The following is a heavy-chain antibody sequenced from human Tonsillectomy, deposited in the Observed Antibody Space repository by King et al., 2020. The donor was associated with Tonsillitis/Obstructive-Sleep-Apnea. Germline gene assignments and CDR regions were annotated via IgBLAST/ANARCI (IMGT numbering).Heavy chain of an antibody. D-gene: IGHD6-6*01. V-gene: IGHV3-53*01. CDR1: GFTASSNY. Sequence: VQLVESGGGLIQPGGSLRLSCAASGFTASSNYMSWVRQAPGKGLEWVSVIYSGGSTYYADSVKGRFTISRDNSKNTLYLQMNSLRAEDTAVYYCARGYSSSQPYYYYMDVWGKGTTVTVSS. J-gene: IGHJ6*03. CDR3: ARGYSSSQPYYYYMDV. CDR2: IYSGGST.